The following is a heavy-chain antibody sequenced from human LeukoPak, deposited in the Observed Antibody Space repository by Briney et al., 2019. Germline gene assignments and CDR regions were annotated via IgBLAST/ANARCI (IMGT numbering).Heavy chain of an antibody. CDR1: GYTFTGYY. V-gene: IGHV1-2*02. CDR3: ARVYDDYGTTYYMDV. D-gene: IGHD4-17*01. Sequence: ASVKVSCKASGYTFTGYYMHWVRQAPGQGLEWMGWINPNSGGTNYAQKFQGRVTMTRDTSISTAYMELSRLRSDDTAVYYCARVYDDYGTTYYMDVWGKGTTVTVSS. J-gene: IGHJ6*03. CDR2: INPNSGGT.